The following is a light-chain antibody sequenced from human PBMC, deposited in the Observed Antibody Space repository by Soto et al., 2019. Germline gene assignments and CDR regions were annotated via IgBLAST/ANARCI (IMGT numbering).Light chain of an antibody. CDR3: NSYGSTSTRYV. Sequence: QLVLTQPASVSGSPGQSITISCTGTSSDVGGYNYVSWYQQHPGKAPKLMIYEVSNRPSGVSNRFSGSKSGNTASLTISGLQAEDEADYFCNSYGSTSTRYVFGTGTKLTVL. V-gene: IGLV2-14*01. CDR2: EVS. J-gene: IGLJ1*01. CDR1: SSDVGGYNY.